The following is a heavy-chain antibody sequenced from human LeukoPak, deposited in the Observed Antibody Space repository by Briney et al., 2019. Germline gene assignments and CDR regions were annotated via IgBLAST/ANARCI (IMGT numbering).Heavy chain of an antibody. Sequence: ASVKVSCKPSGYTFTSYVINSVRQAAGPRLKWMGWMNPNSGNTGYAQKFQGRVTMTRNTYISTAYMELSSLRSEDTAVYYCARAGGYCGRISCPYYFDYWGQGSLVAVSS. CDR1: GYTFTSYV. J-gene: IGHJ4*02. CDR2: MNPNSGNT. V-gene: IGHV1-8*01. D-gene: IGHD2-15*01. CDR3: ARAGGYCGRISCPYYFDY.